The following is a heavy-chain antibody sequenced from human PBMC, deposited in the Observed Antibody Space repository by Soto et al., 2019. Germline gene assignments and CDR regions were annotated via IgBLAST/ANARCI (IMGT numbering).Heavy chain of an antibody. CDR3: ANEPHY. CDR1: GFTFSSYG. Sequence: EVQLVESGGGLVNPGGSLRLSCAASGFTFSSYGMHWVRQAPGKGLEWVSSISSSSGYISYADSVRGRFTISRDNARNSLYLQMHSLRAEDTAVYYCANEPHYWGQGTLVTVSS. V-gene: IGHV3-21*01. CDR2: ISSSSGYI. J-gene: IGHJ4*02.